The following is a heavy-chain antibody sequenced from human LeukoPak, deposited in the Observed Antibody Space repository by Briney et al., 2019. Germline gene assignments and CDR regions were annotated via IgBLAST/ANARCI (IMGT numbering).Heavy chain of an antibody. J-gene: IGHJ4*02. CDR1: GGSISSSSYY. CDR2: IYYSGST. CDR3: ARSYSYGFFDY. Sequence: SETLSLTCTVSGGSISSSSYYWGWIRQPPGKGLEWIGSIYYSGSTNYNPSLKSRVTISVDTSKNQFSLKLSSVTAADTAVYYCARSYSYGFFDYWGQGTLVTVSS. V-gene: IGHV4-39*07. D-gene: IGHD5-18*01.